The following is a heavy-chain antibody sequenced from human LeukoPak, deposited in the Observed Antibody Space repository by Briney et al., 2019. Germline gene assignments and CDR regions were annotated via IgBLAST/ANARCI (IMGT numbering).Heavy chain of an antibody. D-gene: IGHD3-3*01. CDR1: GGSFSGYY. V-gene: IGHV4-34*01. J-gene: IGHJ6*02. Sequence: PSETLSLTCAVYGGSFSGYYWSWIRQPPGKGLEWIGEINRSGSTNYNPSLKSRVTISVDTSKNQFSLKLSSVTAADTAVYYCARREGFWSGTYYYYYYGMDVWGQGTTVTVSS. CDR2: INRSGST. CDR3: ARREGFWSGTYYYYYYGMDV.